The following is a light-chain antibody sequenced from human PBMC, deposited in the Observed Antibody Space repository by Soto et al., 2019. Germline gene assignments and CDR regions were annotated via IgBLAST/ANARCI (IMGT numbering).Light chain of an antibody. J-gene: IGKJ2*01. V-gene: IGKV3-20*01. Sequence: EIVLTQSPGTLSLSPGDRATLSCRASQSVSRNFLAWYQQKHGQAPRLLIYGASIMATGIPDRFSGSGSGTDFTLTISRLEHEDFAIYFCHQYGSIPRTFGQGTKLEIK. CDR1: QSVSRNF. CDR3: HQYGSIPRT. CDR2: GAS.